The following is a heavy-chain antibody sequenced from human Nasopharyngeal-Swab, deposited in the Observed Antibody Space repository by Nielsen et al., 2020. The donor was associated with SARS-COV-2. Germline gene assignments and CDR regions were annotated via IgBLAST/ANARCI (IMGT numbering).Heavy chain of an antibody. J-gene: IGHJ3*02. CDR3: ARSLSITVTPDAFDI. CDR2: IYYSGST. D-gene: IGHD4-17*01. CDR1: GGSISSSSYY. Sequence: SETLSLTCTVSGGSISSSSYYWGWIRQPPGKGLEWIGSIYYSGSTYYNPSLKSRVTISVDTSKNQFSLKLSSVTAADTAVYYCARSLSITVTPDAFDIWGQGTMVTVSS. V-gene: IGHV4-39*01.